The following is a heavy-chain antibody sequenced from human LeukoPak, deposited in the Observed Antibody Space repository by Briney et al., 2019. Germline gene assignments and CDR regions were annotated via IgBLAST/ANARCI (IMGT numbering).Heavy chain of an antibody. CDR1: GFTFSNAW. Sequence: GGSLRLSCAASGFTFSNAWMSWVRRAPGKGLEWVGRIKSKTDGGTTAYAAPVKGRFTISRDDSKNTLYLEKNSLKTEDTAVYYCTTDAYCGGDCYFHFQHWGQGTLVTVSS. V-gene: IGHV3-15*01. D-gene: IGHD2-21*02. CDR2: IKSKTDGGTT. J-gene: IGHJ1*01. CDR3: TTDAYCGGDCYFHFQH.